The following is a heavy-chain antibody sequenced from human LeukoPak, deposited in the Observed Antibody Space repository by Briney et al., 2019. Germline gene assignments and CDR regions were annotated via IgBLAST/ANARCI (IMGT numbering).Heavy chain of an antibody. V-gene: IGHV4-34*01. J-gene: IGHJ6*03. Sequence: SETLSLTCAVYGGSFSGYYWSWIRQPPGKGLEWMWEIKHSGSTNYNPSLKSRVTISVDTSKNQFSLKLSSVTAADTAVYYCARISYGGYVDYYSYMDVWGKGTTVTVSS. D-gene: IGHD5-12*01. CDR3: ARISYGGYVDYYSYMDV. CDR1: GGSFSGYY. CDR2: IKHSGST.